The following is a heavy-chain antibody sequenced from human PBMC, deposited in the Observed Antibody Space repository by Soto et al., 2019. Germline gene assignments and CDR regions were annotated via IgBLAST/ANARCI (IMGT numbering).Heavy chain of an antibody. D-gene: IGHD6-19*01. CDR3: VKFRAVAGPRYFHY. Sequence: GGSLRLSCAASGFTFDGYAMHWVRQAPGKGLEWVSGISWNSGSICYADSVKGRFTISSDNAKNSLYLQMNSLRAEYTALYYCVKFRAVAGPRYFHYWGPGTLVTV. V-gene: IGHV3-9*01. J-gene: IGHJ4*02. CDR2: ISWNSGSI. CDR1: GFTFDGYA.